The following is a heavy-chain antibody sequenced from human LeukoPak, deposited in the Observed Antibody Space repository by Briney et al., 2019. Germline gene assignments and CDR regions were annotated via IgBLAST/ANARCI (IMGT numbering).Heavy chain of an antibody. CDR2: IYHSGST. Sequence: SETLSLTCTVSGYSISSGYYWGWIRQPPGKGLEWIGSIYHSGSTYHNPSLKSQLILSVDTSKNQFSLKLSSVTAADTAAYYCARDNCNPDYWGQGTLVTVSS. D-gene: IGHD1-20*01. CDR1: GYSISSGYY. J-gene: IGHJ4*02. V-gene: IGHV4-38-2*02. CDR3: ARDNCNPDY.